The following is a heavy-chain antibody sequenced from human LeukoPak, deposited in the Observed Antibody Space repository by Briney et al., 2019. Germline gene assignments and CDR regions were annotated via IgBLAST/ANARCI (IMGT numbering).Heavy chain of an antibody. Sequence: ASVKVSCKASGGTFSSYAISWVRQAPGQGLEWMGGIIPIFGTANYAQKFQGRVTITADESTSTAYMELSSLSSEDTAVYYCTRGINAVRFLEWTYWGQGTLVTVSS. J-gene: IGHJ4*02. CDR1: GGTFSSYA. V-gene: IGHV1-69*13. D-gene: IGHD3-3*01. CDR2: IIPIFGTA. CDR3: TRGINAVRFLEWTY.